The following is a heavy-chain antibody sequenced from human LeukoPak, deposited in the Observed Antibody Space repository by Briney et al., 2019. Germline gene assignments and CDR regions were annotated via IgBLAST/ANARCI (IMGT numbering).Heavy chain of an antibody. D-gene: IGHD3-16*01. Sequence: PGGSLRLSCAASGFTFSSYSMNWVRQAPGKGLDGVSYICGSSGTIYYADSVKGRFTISRDNAKKSLYLQMNSLRAEDTAVYYCARRSEFGVLYYMDVWGKGTTVTVSS. V-gene: IGHV3-48*01. CDR3: ARRSEFGVLYYMDV. J-gene: IGHJ6*03. CDR1: GFTFSSYS. CDR2: ICGSSGTI.